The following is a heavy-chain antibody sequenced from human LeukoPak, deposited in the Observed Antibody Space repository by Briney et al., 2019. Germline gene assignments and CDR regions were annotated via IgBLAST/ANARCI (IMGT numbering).Heavy chain of an antibody. Sequence: ASVKVSCKASGYTFTSYDINWVRQATGQGLEWMGWMNPNGGNTGYAQKFQGRVTMTRNTSISTAYMELSSPRSEDTAVYYCARVRGRSGATSYYWGQGTLVTVSS. CDR3: ARVRGRSGATSYY. V-gene: IGHV1-8*01. CDR1: GYTFTSYD. D-gene: IGHD1-26*01. CDR2: MNPNGGNT. J-gene: IGHJ4*02.